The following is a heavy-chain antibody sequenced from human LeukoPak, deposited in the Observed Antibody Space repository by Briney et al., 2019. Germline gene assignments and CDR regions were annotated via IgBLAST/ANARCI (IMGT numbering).Heavy chain of an antibody. Sequence: GGSLRLSCAASGFTFSSYSMNWVRQAPGKWLEWVSFISSSSSYIYYADSVKGRFTISRDNAKNSLYLQMNSLRAEDTAVYYCARDSHTVVMSSWGQGTLVTVSS. CDR3: ARDSHTVVMSS. J-gene: IGHJ4*02. D-gene: IGHD4-23*01. CDR1: GFTFSSYS. CDR2: ISSSSSYI. V-gene: IGHV3-21*01.